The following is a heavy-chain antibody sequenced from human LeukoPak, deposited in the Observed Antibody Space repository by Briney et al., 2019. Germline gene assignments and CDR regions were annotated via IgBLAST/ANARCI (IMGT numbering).Heavy chain of an antibody. CDR3: AKGSDLAVDRGTFDY. V-gene: IGHV3-23*01. Sequence: GGSLRLSCAASGFTFSSYAMSWVRQAPGKGLEWVSAIRGSGGSTYYADSVKGRFTISRDNSKNTLYLQMNSLRAEDTAVYYCAKGSDLAVDRGTFDYWGQGTLVTVSS. CDR2: IRGSGGST. CDR1: GFTFSSYA. D-gene: IGHD3-10*01. J-gene: IGHJ4*02.